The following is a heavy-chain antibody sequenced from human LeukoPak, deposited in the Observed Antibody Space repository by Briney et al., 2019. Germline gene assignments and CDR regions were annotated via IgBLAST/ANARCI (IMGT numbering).Heavy chain of an antibody. Sequence: ASVKVSCKASGYTFTGYYMHWVRQAPGQGLEWMGWINPNSGGTNYAQKFQGRVTVTRDTSISTAYMELSRLRSDDTAVYYCARTERYSSSWYGSLSLPLDPWGQGTLVTVSS. CDR3: ARTERYSSSWYGSLSLPLDP. V-gene: IGHV1-2*02. CDR2: INPNSGGT. CDR1: GYTFTGYY. D-gene: IGHD6-13*01. J-gene: IGHJ5*02.